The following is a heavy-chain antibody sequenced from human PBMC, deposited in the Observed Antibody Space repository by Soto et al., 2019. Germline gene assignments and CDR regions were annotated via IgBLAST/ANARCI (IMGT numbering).Heavy chain of an antibody. CDR2: ISAYNGKT. V-gene: IGHV1-18*04. D-gene: IGHD6-19*01. J-gene: IGHJ3*02. CDR1: GYTFTSYG. CDR3: ARDRSSGWYSAFDI. Sequence: ASVKVSCKASGYTFTSYGISWVRQAPGQGLEWMGWISAYNGKTNYAQKLQGRVTMTTDTSTSTAYMELRSLRSDDTAVYYCARDRSSGWYSAFDIWGQGTMVTVSS.